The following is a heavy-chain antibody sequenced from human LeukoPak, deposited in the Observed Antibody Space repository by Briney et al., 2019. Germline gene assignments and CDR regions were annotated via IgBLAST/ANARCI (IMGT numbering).Heavy chain of an antibody. J-gene: IGHJ3*02. V-gene: IGHV4-61*02. CDR3: ASSTTAYCGGDCYPDAFDI. CDR1: GGSINSGTYY. CDR2: IYSSGST. Sequence: PSETLSLTCTVSGGSINSGTYYWGWIRQPAGKGLEWIGRIYSSGSTNYNPSLKSRVTISVDTSKNHFSLKLSSVTAADTAVYYCASSTTAYCGGDCYPDAFDIWGQGTMVTVSS. D-gene: IGHD2-21*02.